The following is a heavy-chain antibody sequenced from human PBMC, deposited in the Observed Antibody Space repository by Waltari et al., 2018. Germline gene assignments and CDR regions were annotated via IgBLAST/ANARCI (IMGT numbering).Heavy chain of an antibody. J-gene: IGHJ4*02. CDR1: GFTFSSYG. CDR2: IRYDGSNK. Sequence: QVQLVESGGGVVQPGGSLRLSCAASGFTFSSYGMHWVRQAPGKGLEWVAFIRYDGSNKYYADSVKGRFTISRDNSKNTLYLQMNSLRAEDTAVYYCARQKGSSSTLDYWGQGTLVTVSS. V-gene: IGHV3-30*02. CDR3: ARQKGSSSTLDY.